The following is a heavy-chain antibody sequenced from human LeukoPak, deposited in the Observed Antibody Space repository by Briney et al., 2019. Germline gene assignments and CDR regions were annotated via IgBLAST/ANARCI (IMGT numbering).Heavy chain of an antibody. J-gene: IGHJ4*02. CDR3: ASDGEATNDYCDC. CDR1: GFIFSSNT. Sequence: GGCRRLSCAASGFIFSSNTINCVRQAPGKGLEWVSSITSSRSYIYYADSVRGRFTISRDNAKNSLYLQMNSLRAEYTAVYYCASDGEATNDYCDCWGQGTLVTVSS. V-gene: IGHV3-21*01. CDR2: ITSSRSYI. D-gene: IGHD5-24*01.